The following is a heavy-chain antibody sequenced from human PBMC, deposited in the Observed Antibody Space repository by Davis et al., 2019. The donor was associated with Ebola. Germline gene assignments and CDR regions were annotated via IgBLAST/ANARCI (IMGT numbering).Heavy chain of an antibody. CDR3: ARVLGNGDLLLDY. V-gene: IGHV4-59*02. CDR2: IYHSGSP. CDR1: VGSVSSYY. J-gene: IGHJ4*02. Sequence: MPSETLSLTCTVSVGSVSSYYWSWIRQPPGKGLEWIGYIYHSGSPIYNPSLKSRVTISVDTSKNLFSLKLTSVTAADTALYYCARVLGNGDLLLDYWGQGTLVTVSS. D-gene: IGHD4-17*01.